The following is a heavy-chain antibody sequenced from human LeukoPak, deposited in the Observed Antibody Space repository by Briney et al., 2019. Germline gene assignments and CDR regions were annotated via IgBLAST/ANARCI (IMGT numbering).Heavy chain of an antibody. CDR3: ARHGAEGVDFDY. Sequence: GASVKVSCKASGYTFTSYYMHWVRQAPGQGLEWMGIINPSGGSTSYAQKFQGRVTMTRDTSTSTAYMELSSLRSEDTAVYYCARHGAEGVDFDYWGQGTLVTVSS. CDR1: GYTFTSYY. D-gene: IGHD3-3*01. V-gene: IGHV1-46*01. J-gene: IGHJ4*02. CDR2: INPSGGST.